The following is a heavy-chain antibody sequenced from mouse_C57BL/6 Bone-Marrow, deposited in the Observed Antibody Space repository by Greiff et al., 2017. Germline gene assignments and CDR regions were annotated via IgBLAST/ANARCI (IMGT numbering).Heavy chain of an antibody. CDR3: ATPNYGSSYGYWYFDV. Sequence: VQLQQSGAELVKPGASVKLSCTASGFNIKDYYMHWVKQRTEQGLEWIGRLDPEDGETKSAPKFQGKATITADTSSNTAYLQLSSLTSEDTAVYYCATPNYGSSYGYWYFDVWGTGTTVTVSS. CDR2: LDPEDGET. CDR1: GFNIKDYY. J-gene: IGHJ1*03. D-gene: IGHD1-1*01. V-gene: IGHV14-2*01.